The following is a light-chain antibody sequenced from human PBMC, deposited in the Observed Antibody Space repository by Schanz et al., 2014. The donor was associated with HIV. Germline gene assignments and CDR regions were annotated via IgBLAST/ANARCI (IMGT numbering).Light chain of an antibody. V-gene: IGLV1-40*01. J-gene: IGLJ3*02. CDR3: QSFDSSLNGVV. CDR1: SSNIGAGYE. CDR2: SDN. Sequence: QSVLTQPPSASGTPGQRVTISCTGTSSNIGAGYEVHWYQQLPGTAPKLLIYSDNSRPSGVTGRFSGSKSGTSASLDISGLQAEDEADYFCQSFDSSLNGVVFGGGTKLTVL.